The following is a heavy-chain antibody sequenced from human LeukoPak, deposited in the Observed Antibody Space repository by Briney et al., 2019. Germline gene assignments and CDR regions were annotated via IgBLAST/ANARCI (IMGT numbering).Heavy chain of an antibody. CDR3: ARRVVNNRNWYFNL. V-gene: IGHV5-51*01. CDR1: GYSFTSYW. D-gene: IGHD4-23*01. CDR2: IYPGDSNT. Sequence: GESLKISCKGSGYSFTSYWIGWVRQMPGKGLEWMGIIYPGDSNTRYSPSFQGQVTISADKSINTAYVQWSSLKASDTAMYYCARRVVNNRNWYFNLWGRGTLVTVSS. J-gene: IGHJ2*01.